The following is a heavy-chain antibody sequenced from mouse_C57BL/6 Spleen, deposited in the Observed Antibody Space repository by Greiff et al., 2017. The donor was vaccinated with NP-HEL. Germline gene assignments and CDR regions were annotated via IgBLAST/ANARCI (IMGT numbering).Heavy chain of an antibody. CDR3: TNGYSFAY. J-gene: IGHJ3*01. D-gene: IGHD2-3*01. CDR2: IDPETGGT. Sequence: QVQLKESGAELVRPGASVTLSCKASGYTFTDYEMHWVKQTPVHGLEWIGAIDPETGGTAYNQKFKGKAILTADKSSSTAYMELRSLTSEDSAVYYCTNGYSFAYWGQGTLVTVSA. CDR1: GYTFTDYE. V-gene: IGHV1-15*01.